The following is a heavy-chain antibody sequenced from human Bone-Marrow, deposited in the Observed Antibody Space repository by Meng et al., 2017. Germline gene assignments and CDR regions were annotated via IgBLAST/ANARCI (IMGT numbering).Heavy chain of an antibody. CDR3: ATRMIAAAGTGVPDY. J-gene: IGHJ4*02. CDR1: GFTFSSYS. Sequence: GESLKISCAASGFTFSSYSMNWVRQAPGKGLEWVSSISSSSSYIYYADSVKGRFTISRDNAKNSLYLQMNSLRAEDTALYYCATRMIAAAGTGVPDYWGQGTLVTV. D-gene: IGHD6-13*01. CDR2: ISSSSSYI. V-gene: IGHV3-21*04.